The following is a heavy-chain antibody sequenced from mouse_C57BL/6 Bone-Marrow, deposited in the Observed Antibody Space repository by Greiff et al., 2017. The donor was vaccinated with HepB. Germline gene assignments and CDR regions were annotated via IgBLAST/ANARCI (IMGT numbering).Heavy chain of an antibody. V-gene: IGHV5-4*01. D-gene: IGHD4-1*01. CDR3: ARDNLGRDWYFDV. CDR2: ISDGGSYT. CDR1: GFTFSSYA. J-gene: IGHJ1*03. Sequence: EVKLVESGGGLVKPGGSLKLSCAASGFTFSSYAMSWVRQTPEKRLEWVATISDGGSYTYYPDNVKGRFTISRDNAKNNLYLQMSHLKSEDTAMYYCARDNLGRDWYFDVWGTGTTVTVSS.